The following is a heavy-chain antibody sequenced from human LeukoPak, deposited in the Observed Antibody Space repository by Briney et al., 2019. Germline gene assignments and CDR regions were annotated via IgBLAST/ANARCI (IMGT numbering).Heavy chain of an antibody. CDR1: GYSFTSYW. CDR3: ARHRDINCSGDSCYPGGLDP. CDR2: IYPGDSDT. V-gene: IGHV5-51*01. J-gene: IGHJ5*02. Sequence: GESLKISCKGSGYSFTSYWIGWVRQMPGKGLEWMGIIYPGDSDTRYSPSFQGQVTISADKSISTAYLQWSSLKASDTAIYYCARHRDINCSGDSCYPGGLDPWGQGTLVTVSS. D-gene: IGHD2-15*01.